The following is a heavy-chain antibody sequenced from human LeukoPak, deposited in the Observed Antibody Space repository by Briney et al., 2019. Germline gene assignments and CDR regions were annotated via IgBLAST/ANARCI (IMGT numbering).Heavy chain of an antibody. Sequence: SETLSLTCAVYGGSFSGYYWSWIRQPPGKGLEWIGAINHSGSTNYNPSLKSRVTISVDTSKNQFSLKLISVTAADTAVYYCARGLVAGSIDYWGQGTLVTVSS. CDR1: GGSFSGYY. J-gene: IGHJ4*02. CDR3: ARGLVAGSIDY. D-gene: IGHD6-19*01. CDR2: INHSGST. V-gene: IGHV4-34*01.